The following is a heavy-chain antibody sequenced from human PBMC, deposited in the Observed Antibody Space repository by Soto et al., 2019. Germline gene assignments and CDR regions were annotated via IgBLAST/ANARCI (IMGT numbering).Heavy chain of an antibody. D-gene: IGHD3-22*01. V-gene: IGHV1-18*01. CDR2: ISAYNGNT. Sequence: ASVKVSCKASGYTFTSYGISWVRQAPGQGLEWMGWISAYNGNTNYAQKLQGRVTMTTDTSTSTAYMELRSLRSDDTAVYYCARGSSLEVYYYDGSGPESLDYWGRGTLVPVSS. CDR3: ARGSSLEVYYYDGSGPESLDY. J-gene: IGHJ4*02. CDR1: GYTFTSYG.